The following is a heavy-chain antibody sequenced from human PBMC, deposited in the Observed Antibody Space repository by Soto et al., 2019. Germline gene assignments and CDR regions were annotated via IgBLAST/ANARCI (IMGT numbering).Heavy chain of an antibody. CDR1: GGTFSSHA. CDR2: IIPFFKAT. J-gene: IGHJ4*02. D-gene: IGHD2-8*01. V-gene: IGHV1-69*05. Sequence: GASVKVSCKASGGTFSSHAISWVRQAPGQGLEWMGGIIPFFKATNYAQKFQGWVTMTRDTSISTAYMELSRLRSDDTAVYYCARDLGYCSNGVCYNTYYFDYWGQGTLVTVSS. CDR3: ARDLGYCSNGVCYNTYYFDY.